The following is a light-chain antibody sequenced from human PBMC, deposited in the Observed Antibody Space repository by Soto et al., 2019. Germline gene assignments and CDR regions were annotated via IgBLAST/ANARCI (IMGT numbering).Light chain of an antibody. V-gene: IGKV3-20*01. Sequence: EIVLTQSPGTLSLSPGERATLSCRASQSVRSNYLAWYQQRPGQAPRLLMNDASSRATAVPDRFSGSGSGTDFTLTISRLEPEDFAVYYCQQYGGSPPTFGHGTKLQIK. CDR2: DAS. CDR3: QQYGGSPPT. J-gene: IGKJ2*01. CDR1: QSVRSNY.